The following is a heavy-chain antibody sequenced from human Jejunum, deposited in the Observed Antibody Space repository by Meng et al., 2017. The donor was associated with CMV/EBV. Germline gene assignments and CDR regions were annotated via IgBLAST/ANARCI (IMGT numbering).Heavy chain of an antibody. CDR2: IYYNANT. D-gene: IGHD3-10*01. J-gene: IGHJ4*02. V-gene: IGHV4-39*01. CDR3: ARLVLRGVIRNYFDY. Sequence: GSISRGDYLWGWIRQPPGKGLEYIGTIYYNANTYCNPSLKSRVTMSVDMSKNQFSLWLSSVTAADTAVYYCARLVLRGVIRNYFDYWGRGTLVTVSS. CDR1: GSISRGDYL.